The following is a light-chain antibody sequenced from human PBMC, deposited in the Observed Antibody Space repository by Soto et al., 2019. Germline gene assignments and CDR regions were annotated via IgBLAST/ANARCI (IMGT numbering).Light chain of an antibody. Sequence: EIVMTQSPATLSVSPGERATLSCRASQSVSSNLAWYQQKPGQAPRLLIYGASTMATGIPARFSGSGSGTEFPLTISSLQSEDFAVYYCQQYNNWPPLTFGGGTKVEIK. V-gene: IGKV3-15*01. CDR2: GAS. J-gene: IGKJ4*01. CDR1: QSVSSN. CDR3: QQYNNWPPLT.